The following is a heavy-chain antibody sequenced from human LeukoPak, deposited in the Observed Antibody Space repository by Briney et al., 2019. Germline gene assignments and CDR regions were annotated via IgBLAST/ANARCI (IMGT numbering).Heavy chain of an antibody. V-gene: IGHV4-38-2*02. CDR3: ARDPRWLTPDCTSTSCYENYFDP. D-gene: IGHD2-2*01. J-gene: IGHJ5*02. CDR2: IYHSGSP. CDR1: GYSISSGYQ. Sequence: SETLSLTCGVSGYSISSGYQWAWIRQSPGQGLEWIGSIYHSGSPHYNPSLKSRVTISVETSKNQFSLNMYSVTAADTAVYYCARDPRWLTPDCTSTSCYENYFDPWGQGTLVTVSS.